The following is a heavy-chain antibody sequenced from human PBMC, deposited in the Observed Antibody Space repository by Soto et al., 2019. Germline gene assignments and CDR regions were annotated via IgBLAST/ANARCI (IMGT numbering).Heavy chain of an antibody. CDR3: ARGRYCSSTGCIHMDV. CDR1: GYTFTSYG. D-gene: IGHD2-2*01. V-gene: IGHV1-18*01. CDR2: ISAYNGNT. J-gene: IGHJ6*02. Sequence: ASVKVSCKASGYTFTSYGISWVRQAPGQGLEWMGWISAYNGNTNYAQKLQGRVTMTTDTSTSTAYMELRSLRSDDTAVYYCARGRYCSSTGCIHMDVWGQGTTVTVSS.